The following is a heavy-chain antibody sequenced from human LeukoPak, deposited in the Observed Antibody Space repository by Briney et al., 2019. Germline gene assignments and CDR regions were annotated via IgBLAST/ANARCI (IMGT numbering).Heavy chain of an antibody. CDR1: GFIFSSYA. V-gene: IGHV3-23*01. Sequence: PGGSLRLSCAASGFIFSSYAMGWVRQAPGKGLEWVSAISNTGGSTHYADSVKGRFTISRDNSKNTLYLQMNSLRAEDTAVYYCAKDRISMIVVVITFWGQGTLVTVSS. CDR3: AKDRISMIVVVITF. D-gene: IGHD3-22*01. CDR2: ISNTGGST. J-gene: IGHJ4*02.